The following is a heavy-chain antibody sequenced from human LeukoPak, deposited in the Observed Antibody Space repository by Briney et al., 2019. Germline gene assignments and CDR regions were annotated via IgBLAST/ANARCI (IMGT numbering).Heavy chain of an antibody. CDR3: ARFHSSGWFYYFDY. D-gene: IGHD6-19*01. CDR1: GYTFTSYG. CDR2: ISAYNGNT. J-gene: IGHJ4*02. Sequence: GASVKVSCKASGYTFTSYGISWVRQAPGQGLERMGWISAYNGNTNYAQKLQGRVTMTTDTSTSTAYMELRSLRSDDTAVYYCARFHSSGWFYYFDYWGQGTLVTVSS. V-gene: IGHV1-18*01.